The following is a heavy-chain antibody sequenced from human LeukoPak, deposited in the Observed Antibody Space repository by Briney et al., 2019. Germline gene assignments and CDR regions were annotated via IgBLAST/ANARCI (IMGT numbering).Heavy chain of an antibody. CDR2: ILSTGST. Sequence: PSETLSLTCTVSGGAISDYNWSWIRQPPGKGLDWIGYILSTGSTNYNPFLKSRVTISLDTSKNQFSLKLSSVTAADTAVYYCARDLRYSSGYYLGDTFDIWGQGTMVTVSS. V-gene: IGHV4-59*01. D-gene: IGHD3-22*01. CDR3: ARDLRYSSGYYLGDTFDI. CDR1: GGAISDYN. J-gene: IGHJ3*02.